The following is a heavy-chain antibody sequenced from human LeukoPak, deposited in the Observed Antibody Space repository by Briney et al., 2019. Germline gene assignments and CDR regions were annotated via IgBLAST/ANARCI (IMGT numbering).Heavy chain of an antibody. J-gene: IGHJ6*03. CDR1: GYTFTSYG. CDR2: ISAYNGNT. D-gene: IGHD6-13*01. Sequence: ASVKVSCTASGYTFTSYGISWVRQAPGQGLEWMGWISAYNGNTNYVQKVQGRVTLTTDTSTSTAYMELRSLISDDTAVYYCARDAGSSWSDYYYYMDVWGKGTTVTVSS. V-gene: IGHV1-18*01. CDR3: ARDAGSSWSDYYYYMDV.